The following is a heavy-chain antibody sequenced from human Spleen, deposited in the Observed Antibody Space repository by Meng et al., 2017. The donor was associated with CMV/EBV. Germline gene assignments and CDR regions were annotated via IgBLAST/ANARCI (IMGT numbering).Heavy chain of an antibody. D-gene: IGHD2-21*01. Sequence: GESLKISCAASGFTFSSYSMNWVRQAPGKGPEWVSVMYGDGSTYYVDSVKGRFTISRDNSKNTLYLQMNSLRVEDTAVYYCARHMNPEYWGQGTLVTVSS. CDR2: MYGDGST. V-gene: IGHV3-66*02. CDR1: GFTFSSYS. J-gene: IGHJ4*02. CDR3: ARHMNPEY.